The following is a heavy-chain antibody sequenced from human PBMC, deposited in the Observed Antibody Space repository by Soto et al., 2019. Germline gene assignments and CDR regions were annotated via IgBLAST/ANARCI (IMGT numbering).Heavy chain of an antibody. CDR3: ARDSNYYDSSGYLDY. Sequence: GGSLRLSCAASGFTFSNYAMSWVRQAPGKGLEWVSSISDSGGSTYYADSVKGRFTISRDNSKNTLYLQMNSLRAEDTAVYYCARDSNYYDSSGYLDYWGQGT. CDR1: GFTFSNYA. D-gene: IGHD3-22*01. CDR2: ISDSGGST. J-gene: IGHJ4*02. V-gene: IGHV3-23*01.